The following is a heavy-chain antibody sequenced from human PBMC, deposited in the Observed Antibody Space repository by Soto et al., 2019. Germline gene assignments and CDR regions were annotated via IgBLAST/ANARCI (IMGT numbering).Heavy chain of an antibody. J-gene: IGHJ4*02. V-gene: IGHV3-21*01. CDR1: GFTSSSYS. CDR3: ARDGGSYYFDY. Sequence: EVQLVESGGGLVKPGGSLRLSCAASGFTSSSYSMNWVRQAPGKGLEWVSSISTIYYADSVKGRFTISRDNAKNSLYLQMNSLRAEDTAVYYCARDGGSYYFDYWGQGTLVTVSS. D-gene: IGHD1-26*01. CDR2: ISTI.